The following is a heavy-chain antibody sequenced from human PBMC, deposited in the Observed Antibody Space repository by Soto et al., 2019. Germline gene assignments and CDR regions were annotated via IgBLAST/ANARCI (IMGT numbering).Heavy chain of an antibody. D-gene: IGHD3-22*01. J-gene: IGHJ6*02. Sequence: LRLSCAASGFTFSSYSMNWVRQAPGKGLEWVSSISSSSSYIYYADSVKGRFTISRDNAKNSLYLQMNSLRAEDTAVYYCARDRAYYDSSGYYYYYGMDVWGQGTTVTVSS. CDR2: ISSSSSYI. CDR1: GFTFSSYS. CDR3: ARDRAYYDSSGYYYYYGMDV. V-gene: IGHV3-21*01.